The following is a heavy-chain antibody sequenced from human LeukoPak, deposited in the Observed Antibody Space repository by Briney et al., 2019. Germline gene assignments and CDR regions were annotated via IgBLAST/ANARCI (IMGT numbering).Heavy chain of an antibody. D-gene: IGHD3-10*01. CDR3: AREAYGSGNYPFDF. CDR2: ITSNGDHM. V-gene: IGHV3-21*01. Sequence: GGSLRLSCAASGLIFTKYYMNWVRQAPGKGLEWVSSITSNGDHMYYADSVKGRFTISRDNAKNSLYLQMDSLRAEDTAVYYCAREAYGSGNYPFDFWGQGTLVTVSS. J-gene: IGHJ4*02. CDR1: GLIFTKYY.